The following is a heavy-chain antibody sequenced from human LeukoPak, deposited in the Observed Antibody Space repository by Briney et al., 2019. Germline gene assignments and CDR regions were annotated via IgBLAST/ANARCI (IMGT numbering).Heavy chain of an antibody. D-gene: IGHD3-22*01. J-gene: IGHJ1*01. CDR3: AIYDSSGYYGYFQH. CDR1: RGTFSSYA. V-gene: IGHV1-69*01. Sequence: SVKVSYKASRGTFSSYAISWVRQAPGQGLEWLEGIIPTFGTANYAQKFQGRVTITADESTSTAYMELSSLRSEDTAVYYCAIYDSSGYYGYFQHWGQGTLVTVSS. CDR2: IIPTFGTA.